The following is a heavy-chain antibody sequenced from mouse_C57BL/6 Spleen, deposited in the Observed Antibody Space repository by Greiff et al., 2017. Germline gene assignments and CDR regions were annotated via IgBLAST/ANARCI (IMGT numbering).Heavy chain of an antibody. CDR1: GFSLSTFGMG. D-gene: IGHD2-4*01. Sequence: QVTLKESGPGILQPSQTLSLTCSFSGFSLSTFGMGVGWIRQPSGKGLEWLAHIWWDDDKYYNPALKSRLTISKDTSKNQVFLKIANVDTADTATYYCARIYDYDGRDYYAMDYWGQGTSVTVSS. J-gene: IGHJ4*01. CDR2: IWWDDDK. CDR3: ARIYDYDGRDYYAMDY. V-gene: IGHV8-8*01.